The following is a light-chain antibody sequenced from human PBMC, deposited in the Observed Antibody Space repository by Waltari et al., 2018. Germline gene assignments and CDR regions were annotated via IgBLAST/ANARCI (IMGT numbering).Light chain of an antibody. J-gene: IGLJ2*01. Sequence: QAVLTQPHSVSAAPGQRVTISCTGTNAHIENNFGSWYQQVPGTAPKLLIYNNDKRPTGIPDRFSGSKSVSSATLDITGLQTGDEAVYYCETWDSSLTVLFGGGTKLTVL. CDR1: NAHIENNF. CDR2: NND. CDR3: ETWDSSLTVL. V-gene: IGLV1-51*01.